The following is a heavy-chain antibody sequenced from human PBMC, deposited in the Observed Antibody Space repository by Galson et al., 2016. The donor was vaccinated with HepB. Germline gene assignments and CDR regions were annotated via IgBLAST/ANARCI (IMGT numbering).Heavy chain of an antibody. CDR1: GFSLNTRGLS. CDR3: ARTPAGSSSTVFDF. V-gene: IGHV2-70*01. Sequence: PALVKPTQTLTLTCTFSGFSLNTRGLSMSWIRKSPGKALEWLALLDWDDEKYYKTTLRTRVTISKDTSKNQVVLTMTNVDPVYTATYYCARTPAGSSSTVFDFWGQGILVTVSS. CDR2: LDWDDEK. J-gene: IGHJ4*02. D-gene: IGHD2-2*01.